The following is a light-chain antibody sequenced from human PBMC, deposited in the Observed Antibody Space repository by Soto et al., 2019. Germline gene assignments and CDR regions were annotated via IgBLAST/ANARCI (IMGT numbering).Light chain of an antibody. CDR2: DAS. J-gene: IGKJ2*02. V-gene: IGKV3-11*01. Sequence: EIVLTQSPATLSLSPGERATLSCRASQSVSSYFAWYHQKTGQAPRLLIYDASNRATGIPARFIGSGSGTDFTLTISSLEPEDLAFDYCQWRRNWPSWTFGQGTKLEIK. CDR3: QWRRNWPSWT. CDR1: QSVSSY.